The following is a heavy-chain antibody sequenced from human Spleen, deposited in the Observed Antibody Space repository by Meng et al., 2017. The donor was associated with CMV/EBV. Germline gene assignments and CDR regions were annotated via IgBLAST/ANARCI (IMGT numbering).Heavy chain of an antibody. J-gene: IGHJ4*02. V-gene: IGHV4-34*01. Sequence: QGQPTQWGAGLLKPSETLSLTCAVYGGSFSCYYWSWIRQPPGKGLEWIGEINHSGSTNYNPSLKSRVTISVDTSKNQFSLKLSSVTAADTAVYYCARGQSQWIQLPFDYWGQGTLVTVSS. CDR1: GGSFSCYY. CDR2: INHSGST. D-gene: IGHD5-18*01. CDR3: ARGQSQWIQLPFDY.